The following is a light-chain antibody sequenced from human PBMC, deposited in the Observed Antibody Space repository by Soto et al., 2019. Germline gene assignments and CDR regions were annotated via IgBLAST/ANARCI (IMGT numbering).Light chain of an antibody. CDR2: GGS. Sequence: EIVMTQSPATLSVPPGDRATLSCRASERVRSDLAWYQQKPGQAPRLLIYGGSIRAADVPARFSGSGSGTDFTLTISSLQSEDVAVYYCQQYNDWPTITFGQGTRLEIK. V-gene: IGKV3-15*01. CDR1: ERVRSD. J-gene: IGKJ5*01. CDR3: QQYNDWPTIT.